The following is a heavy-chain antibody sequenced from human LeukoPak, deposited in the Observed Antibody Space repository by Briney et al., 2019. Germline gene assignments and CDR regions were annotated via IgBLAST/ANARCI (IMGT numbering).Heavy chain of an antibody. V-gene: IGHV3-21*01. Sequence: GGSLRLSCAASGFTFSNAWMSWVRQAPGKGLEWVSSISSSSSYIYYADSVKGRFTISRDNAKNSLYLQMNSLRAEDTAVYYCARDLRSYDHDYWGQGTLVTVSS. D-gene: IGHD1-26*01. J-gene: IGHJ4*02. CDR3: ARDLRSYDHDY. CDR2: ISSSSSYI. CDR1: GFTFSNAW.